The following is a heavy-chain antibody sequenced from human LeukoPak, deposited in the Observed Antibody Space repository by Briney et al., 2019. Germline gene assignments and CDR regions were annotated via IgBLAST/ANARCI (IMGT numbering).Heavy chain of an antibody. CDR2: ISAYYGNT. J-gene: IGHJ4*02. CDR1: GYTFTSYG. Sequence: GASVKVSRKASGYTFTSYGFNWVRQAPGQGFEWMGWISAYYGNTKYAQKLQGRVTMTTDTSTSTAYMELRSLRSDDTAVYYCARDDVYGDRDFDYWGQGTLVTVSS. CDR3: ARDDVYGDRDFDY. V-gene: IGHV1-18*01. D-gene: IGHD4-17*01.